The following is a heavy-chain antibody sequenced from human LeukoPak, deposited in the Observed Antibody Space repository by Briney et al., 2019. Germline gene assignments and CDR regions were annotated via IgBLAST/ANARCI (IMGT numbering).Heavy chain of an antibody. CDR2: IYYSGST. CDR1: GGSISSSSYY. CDR3: ARHDKTMIVVGWFDP. V-gene: IGHV4-39*01. J-gene: IGHJ5*02. D-gene: IGHD3-22*01. Sequence: SETLSLTCTVSGGSISSSSYYWGWIRQPPGKGLEWIGSIYYSGSTYYNPSLKSRVTISVDTSKNQFSLKLSSVTAADTAVYYCARHDKTMIVVGWFDPWGQGTLVTVSS.